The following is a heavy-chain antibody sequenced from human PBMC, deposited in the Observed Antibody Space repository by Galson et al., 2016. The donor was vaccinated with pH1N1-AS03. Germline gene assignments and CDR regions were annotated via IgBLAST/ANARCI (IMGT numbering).Heavy chain of an antibody. CDR3: ARERAVYYDSSGYYLDY. J-gene: IGHJ4*02. CDR2: INAGNGNT. D-gene: IGHD3-22*01. Sequence: SVKVSCKASGYTFTSYAMHWVRQAPGQRLEWMGWINAGNGNTKYSQEFQGRVTITRDTSASTAYMALSSLRSEDMAVYYCARERAVYYDSSGYYLDYWGQGTLVTVSS. V-gene: IGHV1-3*03. CDR1: GYTFTSYA.